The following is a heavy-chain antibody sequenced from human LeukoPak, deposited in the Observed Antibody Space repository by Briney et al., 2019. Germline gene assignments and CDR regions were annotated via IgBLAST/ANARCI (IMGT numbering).Heavy chain of an antibody. CDR1: GGSIRSYY. D-gene: IGHD6-19*01. CDR2: IYYSGST. CDR3: ARDGSGSSGWYNFDY. Sequence: SETLSLTCTVSGGSIRSYYWSWIRQPPGKGLEWIGYIYYSGSTNYNPSLKSRVTISVDTSKNQFSLKLSSVTAADTAVYYCARDGSGSSGWYNFDYWGQGTLVTVSS. J-gene: IGHJ4*02. V-gene: IGHV4-59*01.